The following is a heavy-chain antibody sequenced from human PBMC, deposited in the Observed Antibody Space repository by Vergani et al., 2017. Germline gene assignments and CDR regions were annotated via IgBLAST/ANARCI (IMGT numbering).Heavy chain of an antibody. CDR3: ASDRGCATFSCYFSGAFDY. J-gene: IGHJ4*02. CDR2: IHYDGSHE. D-gene: IGHD2-2*01. V-gene: IGHV3-33*01. CDR1: GFSFSSFG. Sequence: QVQLVESGGGVVQPGRSLRLSCAASGFSFSSFGFHWVRQAPGKGLEWVAFIHYDGSHEYYIDSVKGRFTISRDNSKNTLILQMNGLRAEDTAVYYCASDRGCATFSCYFSGAFDYWGLGTLVSVSS.